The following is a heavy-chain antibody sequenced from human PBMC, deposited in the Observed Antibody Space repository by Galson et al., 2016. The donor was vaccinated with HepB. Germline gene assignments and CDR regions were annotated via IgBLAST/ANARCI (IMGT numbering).Heavy chain of an antibody. D-gene: IGHD6-13*01. V-gene: IGHV3-74*01. CDR2: INPDGSRT. J-gene: IGHJ5*02. CDR3: ARDSAAAGTEWFDP. Sequence: SLRLSCAASGFTFNTYWMHWVRHAPGKGLVWVSRINPDGSRTDYVDSVKGRFTISRDNAKNTLYLQMNSLRAEDTAVYYCARDSAAAGTEWFDPWGQGTLVTVSS. CDR1: GFTFNTYW.